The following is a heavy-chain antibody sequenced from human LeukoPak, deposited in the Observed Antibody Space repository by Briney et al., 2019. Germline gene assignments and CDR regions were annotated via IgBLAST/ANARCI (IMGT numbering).Heavy chain of an antibody. J-gene: IGHJ6*02. D-gene: IGHD2-2*03. CDR1: GFTFSSYS. CDR2: ISSSSSYI. V-gene: IGHV3-21*01. CDR3: ARDYGYCSSTSCYVGYYYYGMDV. Sequence: PGGSLRLSCAASGFTFSSYSMNWVRQAPGKGREWVSSISSSSSYIYYADSVKGRFTISRDNAKNSLYLQMNSRRAEDTAVYYCARDYGYCSSTSCYVGYYYYGMDVWGQGTTVTVSS.